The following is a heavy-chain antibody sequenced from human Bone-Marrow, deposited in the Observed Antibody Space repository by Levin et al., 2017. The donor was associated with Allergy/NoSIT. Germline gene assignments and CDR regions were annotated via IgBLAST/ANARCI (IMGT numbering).Heavy chain of an antibody. J-gene: IGHJ6*02. Sequence: PSETLSLTCTVSGGSINTYYWSWIRKSPGKGLEWLGQIYYTGTANYNPSLGSRLSISVDTSKNLFSLRLHSVTSAATAVYYCVRNGKNHYYYGMDVGGQGSTVTVSS. CDR2: IYYTGTA. CDR3: VRNGKNHYYYGMDV. D-gene: IGHD2-8*01. CDR1: GGSINTYY. V-gene: IGHV4-59*01.